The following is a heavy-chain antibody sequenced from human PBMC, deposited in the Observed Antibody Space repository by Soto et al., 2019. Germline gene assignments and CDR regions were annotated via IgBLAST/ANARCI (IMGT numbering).Heavy chain of an antibody. CDR3: ARRVVRPREDAFDI. D-gene: IGHD3-3*01. V-gene: IGHV5-51*01. CDR1: GYSFTSYW. CDR2: IYPGDSDT. J-gene: IGHJ3*02. Sequence: RGESLKISCKGSGYSFTSYWIGLVRQMPGKGLEWMGIIYPGDSDTRYSPSFQGQVTISADKSISTAYLQWSSLKASDTAMYYCARRVVRPREDAFDIWGQGTMVTVSS.